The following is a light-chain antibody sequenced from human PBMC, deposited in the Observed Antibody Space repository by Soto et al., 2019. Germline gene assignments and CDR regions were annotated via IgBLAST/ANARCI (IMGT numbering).Light chain of an antibody. CDR3: CSYGGSSTFVV. CDR2: EGS. J-gene: IGLJ2*01. CDR1: SSDIGSYNL. Sequence: QSALTQPASVSGSPGQSITISCTGTSSDIGSYNLVSWYQQHPGKAPKLIIYEGSKRPSGVSNRFSGSKSGNTASLTISGLQAEDEADYYCCSYGGSSTFVVFGGGTTLTVL. V-gene: IGLV2-23*01.